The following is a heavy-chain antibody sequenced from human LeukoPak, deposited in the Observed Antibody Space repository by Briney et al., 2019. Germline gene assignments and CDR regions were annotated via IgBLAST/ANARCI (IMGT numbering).Heavy chain of an antibody. Sequence: PGGSLRLSCAASGFTFTGYAMGWVRQVPGKGLEWVSAISGSGGSTYYADSGKGRFTISRDNSKNTLYLQMNSLRAEDTAVYYCAKDRQGFGFGEQLDYYYMDVWGKGTTVTVPS. CDR2: ISGSGGST. CDR3: AKDRQGFGFGEQLDYYYMDV. D-gene: IGHD3-10*01. CDR1: GFTFTGYA. V-gene: IGHV3-23*01. J-gene: IGHJ6*03.